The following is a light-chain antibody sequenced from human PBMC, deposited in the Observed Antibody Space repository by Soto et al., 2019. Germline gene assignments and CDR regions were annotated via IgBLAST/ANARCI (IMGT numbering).Light chain of an antibody. V-gene: IGKV1-27*01. CDR2: ATS. CDR3: QKYNSAPLT. J-gene: IGKJ4*01. Sequence: DVQMTQSPSSLSAFVGDRVTITCRASQGIAPDFAWFQQKPGKVPKLLIYATSTLQSGVPSRFSGSGSGTDFTLTSNSLQPEDGGTYYCQKYNSAPLTFGGGTKVEIK. CDR1: QGIAPD.